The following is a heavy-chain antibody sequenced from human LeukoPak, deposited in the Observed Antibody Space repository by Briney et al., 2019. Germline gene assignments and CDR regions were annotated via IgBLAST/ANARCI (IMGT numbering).Heavy chain of an antibody. CDR3: AREFSSNRAFDF. Sequence: SETLSLTCTVSGGSISSNSYYWGWIRQPPGKGLEWIGSFYYSGNTYYNPSLKSRVTIAVDTSTNQFYVKLSSVTAADTAVYYCAREFSSNRAFDFWGQGTMVTVSS. CDR2: FYYSGNT. V-gene: IGHV4-39*07. CDR1: GGSISSNSYY. J-gene: IGHJ3*01.